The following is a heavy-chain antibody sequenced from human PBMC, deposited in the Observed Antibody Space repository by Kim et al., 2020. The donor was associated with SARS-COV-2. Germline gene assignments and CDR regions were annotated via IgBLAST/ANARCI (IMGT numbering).Heavy chain of an antibody. J-gene: IGHJ4*02. CDR2: ISYDGSKI. CDR3: AKDQGGYGILTGLDY. CDR1: GYAFSSHD. V-gene: IGHV3-30*18. D-gene: IGHD3-9*01. Sequence: GGSLRLSCAASGYAFSSHDMHWVRQAPGKGLEWVAVISYDGSKIYYADSVKGRFTISRDNSRNTLYLQMNSLRPDDTALYYCAKDQGGYGILTGLDYWGQGTLLTGSP.